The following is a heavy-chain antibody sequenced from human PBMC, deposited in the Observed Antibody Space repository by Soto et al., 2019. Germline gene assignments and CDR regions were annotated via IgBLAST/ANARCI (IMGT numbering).Heavy chain of an antibody. CDR3: ARINCSGGSCYFDY. V-gene: IGHV4-4*02. CDR1: SGSISSSNW. CDR2: IYHSGST. D-gene: IGHD2-15*01. J-gene: IGHJ4*02. Sequence: SETLSLTCAVSSGSISSSNWWSWVRQPPGKGLEWIGEIYHSGSTNYNPSLKSRVTISVDKSKNQFSLKLSSVTAADTAVYYCARINCSGGSCYFDYWGQGTLVTVSS.